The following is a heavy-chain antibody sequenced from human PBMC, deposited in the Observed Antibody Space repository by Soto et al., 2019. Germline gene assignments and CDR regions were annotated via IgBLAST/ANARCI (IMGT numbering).Heavy chain of an antibody. D-gene: IGHD4-17*01. CDR3: AKDWETYGDYDWYNYPMDV. CDR2: ISYDGSNK. J-gene: IGHJ6*02. V-gene: IGHV3-30*18. CDR1: GFTFITYG. Sequence: QVQLVESGGGVVQPGRSLRLSCAASGFTFITYGMHWVRQAPGKGLEWVAVISYDGSNKYYADSVKGRFTISRDNSKNTLHLQMNSLRPEDTAVYYCAKDWETYGDYDWYNYPMDVWGQGTTVTVSS.